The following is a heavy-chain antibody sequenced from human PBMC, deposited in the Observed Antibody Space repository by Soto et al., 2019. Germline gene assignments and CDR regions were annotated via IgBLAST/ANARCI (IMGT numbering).Heavy chain of an antibody. CDR1: GGTFSSYA. D-gene: IGHD4-17*01. V-gene: IGHV1-69*13. CDR2: IIPIFGTA. J-gene: IGHJ5*02. Sequence: SVKVSCKASGGTFSSYAISWVRQAPGQGLEWMGGIIPIFGTANYAQKFQGRVTITADESTSTACMELSSLRSEDTAVYYCARDHRMTTVTTDWFDPWGQGTLVTVSS. CDR3: ARDHRMTTVTTDWFDP.